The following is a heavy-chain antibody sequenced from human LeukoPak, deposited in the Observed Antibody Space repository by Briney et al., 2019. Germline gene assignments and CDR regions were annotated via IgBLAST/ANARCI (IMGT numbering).Heavy chain of an antibody. V-gene: IGHV3-21*01. D-gene: IGHD3-10*01. CDR2: ISSSSSYI. J-gene: IGHJ4*02. CDR3: ARDKRYGSGSLDY. Sequence: PGGSLRLSCAASGFTFSSYSMNWVRQASGKGLEWVSSISSSSSYIYYADSVKGRFTISRDNAKNSMYLQMNSLRAEDTAVYYCARDKRYGSGSLDYWGQGTLVTVSS. CDR1: GFTFSSYS.